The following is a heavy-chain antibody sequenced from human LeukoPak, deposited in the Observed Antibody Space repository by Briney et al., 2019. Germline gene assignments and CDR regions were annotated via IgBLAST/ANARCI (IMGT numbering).Heavy chain of an antibody. J-gene: IGHJ4*02. CDR3: AKDPRRGYDARYFDY. V-gene: IGHV3-23*01. Sequence: GGSLRLSCAASGFTVSSNYMSWVRQAPGKGLEWVSAISGSGGSTYYADSVKGRFTISRDNSKNTLYLQMNSLRAEDTAVYYCAKDPRRGYDARYFDYWGQGTLVTVSS. CDR1: GFTVSSNY. D-gene: IGHD5-12*01. CDR2: ISGSGGST.